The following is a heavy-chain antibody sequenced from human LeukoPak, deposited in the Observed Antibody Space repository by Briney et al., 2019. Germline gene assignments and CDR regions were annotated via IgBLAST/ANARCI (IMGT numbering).Heavy chain of an antibody. V-gene: IGHV4-39*01. CDR3: ASHTRGIAVAVIDY. CDR1: GGSISSSSYY. Sequence: SETLSLTCTVSGGSISSSSYYWGWIRQPPGKGLEWIGSIYYSGSTYYNPFLKSRVTISVDTSKNQFSLKLSSVTAADTAVYYCASHTRGIAVAVIDYWGQGTLVTVSS. CDR2: IYYSGST. J-gene: IGHJ4*02. D-gene: IGHD6-19*01.